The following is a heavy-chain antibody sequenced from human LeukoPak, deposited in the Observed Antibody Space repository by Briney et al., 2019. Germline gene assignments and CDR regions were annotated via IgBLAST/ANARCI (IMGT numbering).Heavy chain of an antibody. CDR2: IYPGDSDT. V-gene: IGHV5-51*01. Sequence: GESLKISCQGSGYSFTSYWIGWVRQMPGKGLEWMGIIYPGDSDTRYSPSFQGQVTISADKSISTASLQWSSLKASDTAMYYCATYCSSTSCSRANWFDPWGQGTLVTVSS. CDR1: GYSFTSYW. D-gene: IGHD2-2*01. CDR3: ATYCSSTSCSRANWFDP. J-gene: IGHJ5*02.